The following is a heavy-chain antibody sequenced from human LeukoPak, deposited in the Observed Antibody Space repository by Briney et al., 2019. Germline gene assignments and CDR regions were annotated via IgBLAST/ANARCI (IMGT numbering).Heavy chain of an antibody. CDR3: ARHGMRPGGLDY. V-gene: IGHV4-38-2*02. J-gene: IGHJ4*02. Sequence: SETLSLTCTVSGYSISSGYYWGWIRQPPGKGLEWIGSIYYSGSTYYNPSLKSRVTISVDTSKNQFSLKLSSVTAADTAVYYCARHGMRPGGLDYWGQGTLVTVSS. CDR2: IYYSGST. CDR1: GYSISSGYY. D-gene: IGHD1-14*01.